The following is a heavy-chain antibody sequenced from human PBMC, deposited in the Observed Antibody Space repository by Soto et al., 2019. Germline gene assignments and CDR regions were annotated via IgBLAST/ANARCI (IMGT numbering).Heavy chain of an antibody. Sequence: SETLSLTCTVSGGSINTFYWSWVRQPAGKGLEWIGRIFSSGSTGFNPSLESRVAMSVDTSKNHFSLNLSSVTAADMAVYYCAREGSYSAYNFAHGIQLWSFDFWGQGALVTVSS. J-gene: IGHJ4*02. CDR3: AREGSYSAYNFAHGIQLWSFDF. D-gene: IGHD5-12*01. CDR2: IFSSGST. V-gene: IGHV4-4*07. CDR1: GGSINTFY.